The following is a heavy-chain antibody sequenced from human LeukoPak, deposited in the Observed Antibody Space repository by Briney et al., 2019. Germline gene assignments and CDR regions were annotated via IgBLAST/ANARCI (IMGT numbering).Heavy chain of an antibody. D-gene: IGHD3-10*01. V-gene: IGHV4-34*01. CDR1: DGSFTGYY. J-gene: IGHJ3*02. Sequence: SETLSLTCAVYDGSFTGYYWNWIRQSPEKGLEWIGEINHSGSSNYNPSLKSRVTISVDTSKNQFSLKLSSVTAADMAVYYCARRNYYGSGNSFDMWGQGTMVTVSS. CDR3: ARRNYYGSGNSFDM. CDR2: INHSGSS.